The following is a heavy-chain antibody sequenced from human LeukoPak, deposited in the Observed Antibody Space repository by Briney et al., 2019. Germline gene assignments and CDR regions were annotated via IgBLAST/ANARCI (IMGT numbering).Heavy chain of an antibody. CDR2: IIPIFGTA. D-gene: IGHD5-24*01. J-gene: IGHJ6*03. CDR3: AREGGGDGYPERSMGSWGYYYYYYMDV. Sequence: ASVKVSCKASGGTFSSYAISWVRQAPGQGLEWMGGIIPIFGTANYAQKFQGRVTITADKSTSTAYMELSSLRSEDTAVYYCAREGGGDGYPERSMGSWGYYYYYYMDVWGKGTTVTVSS. CDR1: GGTFSSYA. V-gene: IGHV1-69*06.